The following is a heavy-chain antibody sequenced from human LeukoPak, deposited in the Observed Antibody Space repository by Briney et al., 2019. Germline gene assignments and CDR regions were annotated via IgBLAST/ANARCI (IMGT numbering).Heavy chain of an antibody. Sequence: GGSLRLSCAASGFTFGDTWMNWVRQVPGQGLEWVANIKQDGSEKFYVASVKGRFTISRDNGESSLYLQMNSLRAEDTALYYCATSYDMGWLIGYWGQGTLVTVSS. CDR3: ATSYDMGWLIGY. J-gene: IGHJ4*02. CDR2: IKQDGSEK. D-gene: IGHD3/OR15-3a*01. V-gene: IGHV3-7*03. CDR1: GFTFGDTW.